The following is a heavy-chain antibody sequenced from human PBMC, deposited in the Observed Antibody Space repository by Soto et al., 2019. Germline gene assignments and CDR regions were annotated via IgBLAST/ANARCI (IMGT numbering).Heavy chain of an antibody. Sequence: ASVKVSCKASGYTFTYYHIHWVRQAPGQGLEFMGWINANNGGAGSAQQFQGRVTVTRDTSITTVYMELSNLRSDDTAVYYCAREGGSETLQPSYNWFDTWGQGTLVTVSS. CDR2: INANNGGA. J-gene: IGHJ5*02. V-gene: IGHV1-2*02. CDR1: GYTFTYYH. CDR3: AREGGSETLQPSYNWFDT. D-gene: IGHD6-25*01.